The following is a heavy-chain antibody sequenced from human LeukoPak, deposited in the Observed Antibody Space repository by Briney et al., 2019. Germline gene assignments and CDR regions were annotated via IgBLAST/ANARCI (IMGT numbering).Heavy chain of an antibody. D-gene: IGHD6-19*01. CDR1: GFTFDDYA. CDR2: ISGDGGST. CDR3: AKDIHMGSSWLVFDY. J-gene: IGHJ4*02. Sequence: GGSLRLSCAASGFTFDDYAMHWVRQAPGKGLEWVSLISGDGGSTYYADSVKGRFTISRDNSKNSLYLQMNSLRTGDTALYYCAKDIHMGSSWLVFDYWGQGTLVTVSS. V-gene: IGHV3-43*02.